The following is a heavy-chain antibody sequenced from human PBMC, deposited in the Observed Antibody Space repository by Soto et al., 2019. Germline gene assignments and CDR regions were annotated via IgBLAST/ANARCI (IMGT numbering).Heavy chain of an antibody. CDR1: GFTFNNAW. Sequence: EVQLVESGGGSVKPGESLRISCSASGFTFNNAWMSWFRQAPGKGLEWVGLIKSKNDGETTSYAAPVKGRFSMSRDDSKITHYLQMKSLKTEETGMYYSVADVTCQGTGEFDFWGQGAPVTVSS. J-gene: IGHJ4*02. CDR3: VADVTCQGTGEFDF. V-gene: IGHV3-15*06. CDR2: IKSKNDGETT.